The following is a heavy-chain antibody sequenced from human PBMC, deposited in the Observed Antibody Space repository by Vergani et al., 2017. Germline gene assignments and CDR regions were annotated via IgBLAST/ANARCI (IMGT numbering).Heavy chain of an antibody. V-gene: IGHV1-18*01. CDR3: ARSQMATNDFDL. Sequence: QVQLVQSGAEVKKPGSSVKVSCKASGGTFSSYAISWVRQAPGQGLEWMGRIIPYNHKTLYSQKVEGRVTMTSDTSSSTVFLELRRLTSDDTAIYYCARSQMATNDFDLWGRGTLVTVSS. J-gene: IGHJ4*02. CDR2: IIPYNHKT. CDR1: GGTFSSYA. D-gene: IGHD5-24*01.